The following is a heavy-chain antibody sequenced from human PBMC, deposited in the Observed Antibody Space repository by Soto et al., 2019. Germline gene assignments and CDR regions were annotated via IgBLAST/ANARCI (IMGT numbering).Heavy chain of an antibody. J-gene: IGHJ5*02. CDR2: IKQDGSNK. CDR3: ARDGFTSDYNWFDP. CDR1: GFTFSSYW. V-gene: IGHV3-7*01. Sequence: GGSLRLSCAASGFTFSSYWMHWVRQAPGKGLEWVSNIKQDGSNKYYVDSVKGRFTISRDNAKNTLYLQMNSLRAEDTAVYYCARDGFTSDYNWFDPWGQGTLVTVSS. D-gene: IGHD3-10*01.